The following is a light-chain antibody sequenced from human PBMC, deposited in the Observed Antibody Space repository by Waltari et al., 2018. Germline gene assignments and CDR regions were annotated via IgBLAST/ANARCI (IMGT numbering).Light chain of an antibody. V-gene: IGKV1-5*01. CDR1: QSISSW. J-gene: IGKJ4*01. Sequence: DIQMTQSPSTLSASVGDRVTITCRASQSISSWLAWYQQKPGKAPKLLIYAASTLQSGVPSRFSGSGSGTELTLTINSLHPEDFATYYCQQFKSYPVTFGGGTKVEIK. CDR3: QQFKSYPVT. CDR2: AAS.